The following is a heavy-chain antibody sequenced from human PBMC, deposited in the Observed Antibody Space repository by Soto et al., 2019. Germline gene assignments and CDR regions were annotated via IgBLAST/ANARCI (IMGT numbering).Heavy chain of an antibody. D-gene: IGHD2-15*01. CDR2: IYYSVST. CDR3: ARARGARYFDY. Sequence: QVQLQESGPGLVKPSQTLSLTCTVSGGSISSGDYYWSWIRQPPGKGLEWIGYIYYSVSTYYNPSLKSRVTMSVDTSKNQFSLKRSSVTAADTAVYYCARARGARYFDYWGQGTLVTVSS. J-gene: IGHJ4*02. CDR1: GGSISSGDYY. V-gene: IGHV4-30-4*01.